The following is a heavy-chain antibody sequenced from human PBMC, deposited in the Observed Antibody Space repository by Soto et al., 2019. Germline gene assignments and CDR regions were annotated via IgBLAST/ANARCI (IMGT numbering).Heavy chain of an antibody. D-gene: IGHD3-10*01. V-gene: IGHV3-7*01. CDR2: IKEDGSEK. CDR1: GFTFSGYW. J-gene: IGHJ5*02. CDR3: ARYRGSGNFDQ. Sequence: GGSLRLSCAASGFTFSGYWMSWVRQAPGEGLEWVASIKEDGSEKFYVDPVKGRFTISRDNAKNLMNLQMESLRADDTAVYYCARYRGSGNFDQWGHGTLVTVSS.